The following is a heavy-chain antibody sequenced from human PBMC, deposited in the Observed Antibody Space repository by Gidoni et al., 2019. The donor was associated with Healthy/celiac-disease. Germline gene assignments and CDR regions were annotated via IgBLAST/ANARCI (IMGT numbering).Heavy chain of an antibody. CDR1: GGSSSSSSYY. CDR3: ALKVVVIDY. V-gene: IGHV4-39*01. CDR2: IYYSGST. J-gene: IGHJ4*02. D-gene: IGHD3-22*01. Sequence: QLQLQESGPGLVKPSETLSLTCTVSGGSSSSSSYYGGWIRQPPGKGLEWIGSIYYSGSTYYNPSLKSRVTISVDTSKNQFSLKLSSVTAADTAVYYCALKVVVIDYWGQGTLVTVSS.